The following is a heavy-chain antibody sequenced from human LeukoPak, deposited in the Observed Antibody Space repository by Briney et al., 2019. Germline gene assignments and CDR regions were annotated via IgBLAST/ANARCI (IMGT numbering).Heavy chain of an antibody. V-gene: IGHV3-30*02. J-gene: IGHJ6*03. CDR1: GFTFSSFG. D-gene: IGHD3-9*01. CDR2: ILYDGTNK. CDR3: AKCVILTGRYMDV. Sequence: GGSLRLSCAASGFTFSSFGMHWVRQAPGQGLEWVAFILYDGTNKYYADSVKGRFTISRDNSKNTLYLQMNSLRAEDTAVYYCAKCVILTGRYMDVWGKGTTVTIFS.